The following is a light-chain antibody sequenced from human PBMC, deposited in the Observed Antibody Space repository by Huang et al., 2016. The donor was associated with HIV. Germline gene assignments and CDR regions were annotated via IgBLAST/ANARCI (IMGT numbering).Light chain of an antibody. Sequence: EVLLTQSPGTLSASPGERVTVSCRASQSLSHSFIAWFQQRPGQAPRLLIYAAATRASSIPERCSGSGSGTDFTLTSNRLEPSDFAVYYCHQYGTSPYTFGQGTNLDVK. J-gene: IGKJ2*01. CDR2: AAA. CDR3: HQYGTSPYT. CDR1: QSLSHSF. V-gene: IGKV3-20*01.